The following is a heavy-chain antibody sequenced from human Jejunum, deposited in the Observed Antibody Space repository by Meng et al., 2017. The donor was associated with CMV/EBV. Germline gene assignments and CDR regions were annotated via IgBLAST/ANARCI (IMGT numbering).Heavy chain of an antibody. D-gene: IGHD3-16*02. CDR3: AKDLSGESIWETSRGFDY. V-gene: IGHV3-23*01. CDR1: IFSTYS. CDR2: ISGSDAST. J-gene: IGHJ4*02. Sequence: IFSTYSMNWVRQAPGKGLEWVSAISGSDASTYYTDSVKSRCTISRDNSKNTLYLQMNNLRAEDTAIYYWAKDLSGESIWETSRGFDYWGQGTLVTVSS.